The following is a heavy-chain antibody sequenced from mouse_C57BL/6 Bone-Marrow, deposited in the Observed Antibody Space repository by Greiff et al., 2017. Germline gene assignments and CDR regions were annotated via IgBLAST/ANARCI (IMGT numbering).Heavy chain of an antibody. Sequence: QVQLQQPGAELVKPGASVKLSCKASGYTFTSYWMHWVKQRPGQGLEWIGMIHPNSGSTNYNEKFKSKATLTVDKSSSTAYMQLSSLTSEDSAVYYCASYGYTLAMDYWGQGTSVTVSS. CDR1: GYTFTSYW. J-gene: IGHJ4*01. CDR3: ASYGYTLAMDY. D-gene: IGHD2-2*01. CDR2: IHPNSGST. V-gene: IGHV1-64*01.